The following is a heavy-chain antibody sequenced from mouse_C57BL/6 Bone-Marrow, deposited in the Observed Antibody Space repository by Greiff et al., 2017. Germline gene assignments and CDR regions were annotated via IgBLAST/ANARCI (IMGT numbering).Heavy chain of an antibody. CDR2: IYPGDGGT. CDR3: ARGYYGRSLYVEG. V-gene: IGHV1-82*01. Sequence: VQLQQSGPELVKPGASVKMSCKASGYAFTSSWITWVKQRPGQGLEWIGGIYPGDGGTNYNGKFKGKATLTVDKSSSTAYMQLSSLTSEDSAVYVCARGYYGRSLYVEGRGTGTTVTFA. CDR1: GYAFTSSW. D-gene: IGHD1-1*01. J-gene: IGHJ1*03.